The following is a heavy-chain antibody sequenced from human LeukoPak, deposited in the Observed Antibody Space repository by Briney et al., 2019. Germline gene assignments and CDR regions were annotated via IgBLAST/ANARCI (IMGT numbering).Heavy chain of an antibody. CDR3: ARQGYNSTWDRYLAY. CDR1: GYSFSSYW. V-gene: IGHV5-51*01. D-gene: IGHD6-13*01. CDR2: IYPGDSDV. J-gene: IGHJ4*02. Sequence: GESPKISCKGSGYSFSSYWIGWVRQMPGKGLEWMGIIYPGDSDVRHSPSFQGQVTISAGKSISTAYLQWSSLQASDTAMYYCARQGYNSTWDRYLAYWGQGTQVTVSS.